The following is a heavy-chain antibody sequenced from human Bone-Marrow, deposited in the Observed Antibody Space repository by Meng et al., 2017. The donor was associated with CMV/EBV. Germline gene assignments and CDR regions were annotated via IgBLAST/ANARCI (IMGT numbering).Heavy chain of an antibody. J-gene: IGHJ6*02. Sequence: SVKVSCKVSGYTLTELSMHWVRQAPGQGLEWMGGIIPIFGTANYAQKFQGRVTITTDESTSTAYMELSSLRSEDTAVYYCARENCSSTSCYYGMDVWGQGTTVTVSS. CDR3: ARENCSSTSCYYGMDV. CDR2: IIPIFGTA. CDR1: GYTLTELS. V-gene: IGHV1-69*05. D-gene: IGHD2-2*01.